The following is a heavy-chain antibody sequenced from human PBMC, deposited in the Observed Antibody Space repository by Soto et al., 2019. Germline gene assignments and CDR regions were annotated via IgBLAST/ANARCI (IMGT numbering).Heavy chain of an antibody. CDR1: GFTFSSYA. Sequence: EVQLLESGGGLVQPGGSLRLSCAASGFTFSSYAMNWVRQAPGKGLEWVSSISGTSGRTYYADSVEGRFTISRDNSKNTLHLQIDSLRAEDTAVYYCAKDEGSGWYYFDYWGQGTLVSVSS. D-gene: IGHD6-19*01. CDR2: ISGTSGRT. CDR3: AKDEGSGWYYFDY. V-gene: IGHV3-23*01. J-gene: IGHJ4*02.